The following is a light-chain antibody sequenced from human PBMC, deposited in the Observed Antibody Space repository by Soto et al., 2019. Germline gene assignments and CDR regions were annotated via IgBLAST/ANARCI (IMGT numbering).Light chain of an antibody. V-gene: IGLV2-14*01. J-gene: IGLJ2*01. Sequence: QSALTQPASVSASPGQSITISCTGTSSDVGGYNYVSWYQQYPGTAPKLMIHDVSIRPSGVSNRFTGSKSGNTASLSISGLQAEDEADYYCSSYTTSSTLVVFGGGTKLNVL. CDR2: DVS. CDR3: SSYTTSSTLVV. CDR1: SSDVGGYNY.